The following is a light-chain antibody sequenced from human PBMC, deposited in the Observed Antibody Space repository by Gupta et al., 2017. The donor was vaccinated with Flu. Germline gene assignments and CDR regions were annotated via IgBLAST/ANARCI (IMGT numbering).Light chain of an antibody. CDR2: GAS. Sequence: LALFPWESATLLGRASQVVSSSSLAWYQQKPGQAPRVGIYGASRRATGIPDRFSGNGSETDFALTISRLEPEDFAVYYCQQYGSSPRTFGQGTKVEIK. J-gene: IGKJ1*01. V-gene: IGKV3-20*01. CDR3: QQYGSSPRT. CDR1: QVVSSSS.